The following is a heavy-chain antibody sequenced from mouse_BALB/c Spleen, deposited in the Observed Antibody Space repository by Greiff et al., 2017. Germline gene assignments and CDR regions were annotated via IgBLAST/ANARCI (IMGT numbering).Heavy chain of an antibody. D-gene: IGHD2-2*01. CDR3: ARDGYDVEFAY. V-gene: IGHV5-4*02. J-gene: IGHJ3*01. Sequence: EVKLMESGGGLVKPGGSLKLSCAASGFTFSDYYMYWVRQTPEKRLEWVATISDGGSYTYYPDSVKGRFTISRDNAKNNLYLQMSSLKSEDTAMYYCARDGYDVEFAYWGQGTLVTVSA. CDR1: GFTFSDYY. CDR2: ISDGGSYT.